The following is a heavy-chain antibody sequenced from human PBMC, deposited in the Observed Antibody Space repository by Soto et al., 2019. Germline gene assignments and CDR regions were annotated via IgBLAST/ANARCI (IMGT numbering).Heavy chain of an antibody. CDR3: ARAPVGFWSGYSPSEYYQH. CDR1: GYTFTSYG. J-gene: IGHJ1*01. V-gene: IGHV1-18*01. CDR2: ISAYNGNT. Sequence: GASVKVSCKASGYTFTSYGISWVRQAPGQGLEWMGWISAYNGNTNYAQKLQGRVTMTTDTSTSTAYMELRSLRSDDTAVYYCARAPVGFWSGYSPSEYYQHWGQGTLVTVSS. D-gene: IGHD3-3*01.